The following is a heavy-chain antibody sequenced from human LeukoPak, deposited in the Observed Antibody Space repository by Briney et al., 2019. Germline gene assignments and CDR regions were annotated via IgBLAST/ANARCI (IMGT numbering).Heavy chain of an antibody. Sequence: SETLSLTCTVSGASVGSGTYFWRWIRQPPGKGLEWIGYVFSSGSTNYNPSLKSRVTISLDTSKNQFSLKLNSVTAADTAVYYCARDSSGSGSYYHWFDPWGQGTLVTVSS. CDR2: VFSSGST. D-gene: IGHD3-10*01. V-gene: IGHV4-61*01. CDR3: ARDSSGSGSYYHWFDP. J-gene: IGHJ5*02. CDR1: GASVGSGTYF.